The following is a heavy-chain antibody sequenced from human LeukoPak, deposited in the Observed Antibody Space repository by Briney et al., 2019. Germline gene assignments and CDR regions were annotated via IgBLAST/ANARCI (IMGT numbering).Heavy chain of an antibody. CDR2: INPNSDGT. J-gene: IGHJ4*02. D-gene: IGHD3-3*01. V-gene: IGHV1-2*02. Sequence: GASVNVSFKSSVYTFTGYYIHWVRQAPGQGPEWMGGINPNSDGTNYAQKDPVRVTMTRDTSISTVYMELSRVRSDDTAVYYCARGGYYDFWSGYFTFDYWGQGTLVTVSS. CDR3: ARGGYYDFWSGYFTFDY. CDR1: VYTFTGYY.